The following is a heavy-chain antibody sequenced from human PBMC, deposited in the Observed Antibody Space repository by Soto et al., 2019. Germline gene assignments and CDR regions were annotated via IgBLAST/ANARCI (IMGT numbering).Heavy chain of an antibody. CDR3: AYGSSSAWIDY. V-gene: IGHV4-34*01. CDR2: AYFSGGNT. D-gene: IGHD6-25*01. Sequence: CAVYGGSFSAYYWSWIRQPPGKGLEWIGSAYFSGGNTYYSPSLKSRVSISVDTSKNEFSLRLTSLTAADTAVYFCAYGSSSAWIDYWGQGTLVTVSS. J-gene: IGHJ4*02. CDR1: GGSFSAYY.